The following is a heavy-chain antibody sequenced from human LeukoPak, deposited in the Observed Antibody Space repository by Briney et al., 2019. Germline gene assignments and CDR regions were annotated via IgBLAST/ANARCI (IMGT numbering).Heavy chain of an antibody. Sequence: GGSLRLSCAASGFTFSSYAMSWVRQAPGKGLEWVSAISGSGGSTYYADSVKGRFTISRDNSKNTLYLQMNSLRAEDTAVYYCAKDPGYGDYLSYFDYWGQGTLVTVSS. V-gene: IGHV3-23*01. D-gene: IGHD4-17*01. CDR3: AKDPGYGDYLSYFDY. CDR2: ISGSGGST. CDR1: GFTFSSYA. J-gene: IGHJ4*02.